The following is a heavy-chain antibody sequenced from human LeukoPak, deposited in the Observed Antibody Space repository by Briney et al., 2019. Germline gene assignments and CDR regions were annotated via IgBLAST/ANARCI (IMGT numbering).Heavy chain of an antibody. CDR1: GVSSSSYY. J-gene: IGHJ6*03. CDR2: VHVSEPT. V-gene: IGHV4-4*07. CDR3: ARSAIDV. Sequence: PSETLSRTCTVSGVSSSSYYWTWIRQSAGKGLEWIGRVHVSEPTNYNPSLKSRVTLSIDPSKNQFSLKLRSVTAADTAVYYCARSAIDVWGKGTTVTVSS.